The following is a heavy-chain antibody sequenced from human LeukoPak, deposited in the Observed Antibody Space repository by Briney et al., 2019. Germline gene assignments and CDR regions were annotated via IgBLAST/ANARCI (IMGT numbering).Heavy chain of an antibody. Sequence: SETLSLTCTVSGGSISTSDYQWGWIRQPPGNGLGWIGSMYYSGGTHYNPSLKSRVTISVDTSKNQFSLKLSSVTAADPAVYYCARHPSCTTVTHCYFDYWGQGTLVTVSS. D-gene: IGHD4-11*01. V-gene: IGHV4-39*01. CDR1: GGSISTSDYQ. CDR3: ARHPSCTTVTHCYFDY. CDR2: MYYSGGT. J-gene: IGHJ4*02.